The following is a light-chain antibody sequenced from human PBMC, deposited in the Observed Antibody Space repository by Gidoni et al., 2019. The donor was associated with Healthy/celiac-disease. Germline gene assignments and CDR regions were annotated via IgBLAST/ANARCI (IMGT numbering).Light chain of an antibody. Sequence: EIVLTQSPATLSLSPGERATLSCRASQTLSSYLAWYQQKPGQAPRLLIYEAPNRATGIPARFSGSGSGTDFTLTISSLEPEDFAVYYCQHRSNWPPFFGGGTKVEIK. CDR2: EAP. J-gene: IGKJ4*01. CDR3: QHRSNWPPF. V-gene: IGKV3-11*01. CDR1: QTLSSY.